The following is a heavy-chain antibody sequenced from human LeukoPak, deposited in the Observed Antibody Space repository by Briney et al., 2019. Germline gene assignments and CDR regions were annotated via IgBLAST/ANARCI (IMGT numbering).Heavy chain of an antibody. CDR2: ISGSGGST. J-gene: IGHJ4*02. CDR3: AKGGNGYCTNGICSPRVVAAIDY. D-gene: IGHD2-8*01. V-gene: IGHV3-23*01. Sequence: SGGSLRLSCAASGFTFSSYAMSWVRQAPGKGLEWVSGISGSGGSTHYADSVKGRFTISRDNSKNTLYLQMNSLRAEDTAVYYCAKGGNGYCTNGICSPRVVAAIDYWGRGTLVTVSS. CDR1: GFTFSSYA.